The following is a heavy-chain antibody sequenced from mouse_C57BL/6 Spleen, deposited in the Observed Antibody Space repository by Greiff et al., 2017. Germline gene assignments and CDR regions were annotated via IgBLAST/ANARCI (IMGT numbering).Heavy chain of an antibody. CDR3: AIAPLDDYDDEGFDY. Sequence: QVQLQQSGAELARPGASVKLSCKASGYTFTSYGISWVKQRTGQGLEWIGEIYPRSGNTYYNEKFKGKATLTADKSSSTAYMELRSLTSEDSAVYFCAIAPLDDYDDEGFDYWGQGTTLTVSS. J-gene: IGHJ2*01. CDR2: IYPRSGNT. CDR1: GYTFTSYG. V-gene: IGHV1-81*01. D-gene: IGHD2-4*01.